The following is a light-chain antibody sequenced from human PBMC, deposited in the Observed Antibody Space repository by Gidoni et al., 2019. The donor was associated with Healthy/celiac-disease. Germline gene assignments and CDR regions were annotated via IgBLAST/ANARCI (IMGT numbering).Light chain of an antibody. CDR1: SIDVGGYNY. CDR3: SSYTSSTTLVV. J-gene: IGLJ3*02. Sequence: QSALTQPASVSGSPGPSITISCTGTSIDVGGYNYVSWYQQHPDKAPRLMIYEVSNRPSGVSNRFSGSKSGNTASLTISGLQAEDEADYYCSSYTSSTTLVVFGGGTKLTVL. V-gene: IGLV2-14*01. CDR2: EVS.